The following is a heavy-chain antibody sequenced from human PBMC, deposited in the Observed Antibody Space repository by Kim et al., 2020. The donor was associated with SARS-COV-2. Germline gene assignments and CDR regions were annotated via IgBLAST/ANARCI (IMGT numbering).Heavy chain of an antibody. CDR2: IYYSGST. V-gene: IGHV4-39*01. J-gene: IGHJ6*02. D-gene: IGHD3-22*01. CDR3: ARLGLGLAGTMIVGVWGYYYGMDV. CDR1: GGSISSSSYY. Sequence: SETLSLTCTVSGGSISSSSYYWGWIRQPPGKGLEWIGSIYYSGSTYYNPSLKSRVTISVDTSKNQFSLKLSSVTAADTAVYYCARLGLGLAGTMIVGVWGYYYGMDVWGQGTTVTVSS.